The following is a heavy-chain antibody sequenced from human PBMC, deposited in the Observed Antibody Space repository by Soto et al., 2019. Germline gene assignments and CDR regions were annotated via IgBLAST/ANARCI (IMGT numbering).Heavy chain of an antibody. D-gene: IGHD2-2*01. CDR1: GFTFDDYA. Sequence: EVQLVESGGGLVQPGRSLRLSCAASGFTFDDYAMHWVRQAPGKGLEWVSGISWNSGSIGYADSVKGRFTISRDNAKNSLDLQMNSLRAEDTALYYCAKATTYCSSTSCYVEYFDYWGQGTLVTVSS. J-gene: IGHJ4*02. CDR2: ISWNSGSI. V-gene: IGHV3-9*01. CDR3: AKATTYCSSTSCYVEYFDY.